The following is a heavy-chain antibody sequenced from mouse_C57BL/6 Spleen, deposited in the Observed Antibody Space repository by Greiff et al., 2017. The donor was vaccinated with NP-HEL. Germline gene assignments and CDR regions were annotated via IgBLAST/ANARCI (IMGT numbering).Heavy chain of an antibody. J-gene: IGHJ2*01. D-gene: IGHD2-3*01. CDR2: IYPGDGAT. V-gene: IGHV1-82*01. CDR3: ARYGYDGYYEPSDY. CDR1: GYAFSSSW. Sequence: QVQLQQSGPELVKPGASVKISCKASGYAFSSSWMNWVKQRPGKGLEWIGRIYPGDGATNYNGKFKGKATLTADKASSTAYMQLSSLTSEDSAFYFCARYGYDGYYEPSDYWGQGTTLTVSS.